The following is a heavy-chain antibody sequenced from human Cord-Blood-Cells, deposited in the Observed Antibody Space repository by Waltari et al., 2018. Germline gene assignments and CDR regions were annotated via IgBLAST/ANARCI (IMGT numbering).Heavy chain of an antibody. J-gene: IGHJ4*02. CDR1: GGSFSGYY. CDR2: INHSGST. Sequence: QVQLQQWGAGLLKPPETLSPTSAVYGGSFSGYYWSWIRQHPGKGLESMGEINHSGSTNYHPYLKIRVTISVDTSKHQFSLKLSSVTAADTAVYYCARVGPESRGLDYFDYWGQGTLVTVSS. CDR3: ARVGPESRGLDYFDY. D-gene: IGHD2-21*01. V-gene: IGHV4-34*01.